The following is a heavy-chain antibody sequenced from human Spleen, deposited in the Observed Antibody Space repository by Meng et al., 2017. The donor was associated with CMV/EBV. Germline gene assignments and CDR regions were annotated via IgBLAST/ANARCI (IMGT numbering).Heavy chain of an antibody. D-gene: IGHD3-16*02. V-gene: IGHV3-30-3*01. CDR1: GFTFSSYA. CDR3: ARVDKSYHFDH. Sequence: LSCAASGFTFSSYAMHWVRQAPGKGLEWVAVISYDGSNKYYADSVKGRFTISRDNSKNTLYLQMNSLRAEDTAVYYCARVDKSYHFDHWGQGTLVTVSS. CDR2: ISYDGSNK. J-gene: IGHJ4*02.